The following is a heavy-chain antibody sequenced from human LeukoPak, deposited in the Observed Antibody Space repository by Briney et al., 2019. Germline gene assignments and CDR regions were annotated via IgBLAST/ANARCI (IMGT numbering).Heavy chain of an antibody. J-gene: IGHJ4*02. CDR3: AKPHYSGSGSHSREDY. CDR1: GFTFSNYA. Sequence: GGSLRLSCAASGFTFSNYAMTWVRQAPGKGLECVSAISGSGDDTYYADSVKGRFTISRDNSKITVYLQMSSLRAEDTAVYYCAKPHYSGSGSHSREDYWGQGTLVTVSS. D-gene: IGHD3-10*01. V-gene: IGHV3-23*01. CDR2: ISGSGDDT.